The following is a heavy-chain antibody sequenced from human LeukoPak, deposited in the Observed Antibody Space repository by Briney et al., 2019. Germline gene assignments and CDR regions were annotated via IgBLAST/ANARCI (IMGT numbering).Heavy chain of an antibody. CDR1: GFTFSDYY. CDR2: IKHDGSEK. J-gene: IGHJ4*02. Sequence: GGSLRLSCAASGFTFSDYYMSWIRQAPGKGLEWVASIKHDGSEKYFVDSVKGRFTISRDNAKNSLFLQMNSLRAEDTAVYYCAREAFWGQGTLVSVSS. CDR3: AREAF. V-gene: IGHV3-7*01.